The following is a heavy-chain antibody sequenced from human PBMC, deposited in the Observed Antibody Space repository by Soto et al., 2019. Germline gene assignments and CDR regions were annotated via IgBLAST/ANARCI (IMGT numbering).Heavy chain of an antibody. CDR3: ARDSAAGGY. CDR1: GFSFSNYE. Sequence: VGSLRLSCASSGFSFSNYEMNCVGHSPGKWLEWVAYISSGGSTVHYADSVRGRFTVSRDNARNSLYLQMNTLRVEDTALYYCARDSAAGGYWGEGTLVTVS. D-gene: IGHD6-19*01. J-gene: IGHJ4*02. V-gene: IGHV3-48*03. CDR2: ISSGGSTV.